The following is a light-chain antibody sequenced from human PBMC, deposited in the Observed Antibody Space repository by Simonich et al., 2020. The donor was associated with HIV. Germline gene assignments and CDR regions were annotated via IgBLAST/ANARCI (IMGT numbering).Light chain of an antibody. Sequence: DIQMTQSPSSLSASLGDRVTITCRASQSISRYLNWYQQKPGKAPNLLIYTASTLQSGVPSRFSGDGSGTDFTLTITSLQPEDFATYYCLQDYNYPWTFGQGTKVEIK. V-gene: IGKV1-39*01. J-gene: IGKJ1*01. CDR1: QSISRY. CDR2: TAS. CDR3: LQDYNYPWT.